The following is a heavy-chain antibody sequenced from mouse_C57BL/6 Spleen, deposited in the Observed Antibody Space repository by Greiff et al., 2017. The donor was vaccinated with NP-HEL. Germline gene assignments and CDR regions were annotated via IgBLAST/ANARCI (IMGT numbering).Heavy chain of an antibody. Sequence: VNVVESGAELVKPGASVKMSCKASGYTFTTYPIEWMKQNHGKSLEWIGNFHPYNDDTKYNEKFKGKATLTVEKSSSTVYLELSRLTSDDSAVYYCARPGDYDGGSFDYWGQGTTLTVSS. CDR2: FHPYNDDT. CDR1: GYTFTTYP. D-gene: IGHD2-4*01. J-gene: IGHJ2*01. CDR3: ARPGDYDGGSFDY. V-gene: IGHV1-47*01.